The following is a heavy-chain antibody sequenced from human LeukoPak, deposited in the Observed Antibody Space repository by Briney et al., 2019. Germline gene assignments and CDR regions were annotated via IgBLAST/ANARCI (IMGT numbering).Heavy chain of an antibody. Sequence: SETLSLTCTVSGGSISSYYWNWIRQPPGKGLEWIGYIYSSGSTNYNPSLKSRVTISVDTSKNQFSLKLSSVTAADTAVYCCARSPSNYYGMDVWGQGTTVTVSS. V-gene: IGHV4-59*01. CDR3: ARSPSNYYGMDV. J-gene: IGHJ6*02. CDR1: GGSISSYY. CDR2: IYSSGST.